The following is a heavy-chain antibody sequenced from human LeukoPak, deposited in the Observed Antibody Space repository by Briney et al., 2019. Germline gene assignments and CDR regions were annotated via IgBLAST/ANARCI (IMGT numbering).Heavy chain of an antibody. J-gene: IGHJ4*02. D-gene: IGHD3-22*01. V-gene: IGHV1-46*01. CDR1: GYTFTSYY. CDR3: ARDPSYYYDSSGYPIAY. CDR2: INPSGGST. Sequence: ASVKVSCKASGYTFTSYYMHWVRQAPGQGLEWMGIINPSGGSTSYAQKFQGRVTMTRDTSTSTVYMELSSLRSEDTAVYYCARDPSYYYDSSGYPIAYWGQGTLVTVSS.